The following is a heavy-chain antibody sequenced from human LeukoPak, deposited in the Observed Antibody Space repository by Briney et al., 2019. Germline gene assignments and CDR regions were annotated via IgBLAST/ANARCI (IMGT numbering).Heavy chain of an antibody. J-gene: IGHJ4*02. CDR3: GKHDSASDY. D-gene: IGHD1-26*01. Sequence: AGGSLRLSCGASGFIFSNYGMHWVRQAPGKGLEWVAFTRSDGSDKYYTSSVKGRFTISRDNSKNMLYLQMNSLRIEDMAVYYCGKHDSASDYWGQGTLVTVSS. V-gene: IGHV3-30*02. CDR1: GFIFSNYG. CDR2: TRSDGSDK.